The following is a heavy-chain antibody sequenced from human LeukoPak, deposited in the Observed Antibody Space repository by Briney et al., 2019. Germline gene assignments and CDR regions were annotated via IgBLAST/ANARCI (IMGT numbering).Heavy chain of an antibody. CDR1: GFTFDDYA. V-gene: IGHV3-9*01. CDR3: AKDGDDFWSGYHENNWFDP. J-gene: IGHJ5*02. D-gene: IGHD3-3*01. CDR2: ISWNSGSI. Sequence: PGRSLRLSCAASGFTFDDYAIHWVRQAPGKGLEWVSGISWNSGSIGYADSVKGRFTISRDNAKNSLYLQMNSLRAEDTALYYCAKDGDDFWSGYHENNWFDPWGQGTLVTVSS.